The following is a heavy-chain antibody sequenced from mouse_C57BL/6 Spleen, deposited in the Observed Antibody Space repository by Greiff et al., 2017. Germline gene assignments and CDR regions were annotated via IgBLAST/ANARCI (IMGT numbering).Heavy chain of an antibody. Sequence: LVESGAELVKPGASVKMSCKASGYTFTTYPIEWMKQNHGKSLEWIGNFHPYNDDTKYNEKFKGKATLTVEKSSSTVYLELSRLTSDDSAVYYCARGDYYGSSTWFAYWGQGTLVTVSA. J-gene: IGHJ3*01. CDR3: ARGDYYGSSTWFAY. CDR1: GYTFTTYP. D-gene: IGHD1-1*01. CDR2: FHPYNDDT. V-gene: IGHV1-47*01.